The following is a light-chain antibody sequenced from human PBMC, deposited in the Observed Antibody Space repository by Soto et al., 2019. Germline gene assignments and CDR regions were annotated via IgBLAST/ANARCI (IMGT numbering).Light chain of an antibody. V-gene: IGKV1-5*03. CDR1: QGTGDW. CDR2: KTS. Sequence: DIQMSHSPCTLSASLGGRVTITCRASQGTGDWLAWYQQKPGKAPKLLIYKTSTLEGGVPSRFSGSGSETEFTLTISSLQPDDFATYYCQQYSSYPLTFGGGTKVDIK. CDR3: QQYSSYPLT. J-gene: IGKJ4*01.